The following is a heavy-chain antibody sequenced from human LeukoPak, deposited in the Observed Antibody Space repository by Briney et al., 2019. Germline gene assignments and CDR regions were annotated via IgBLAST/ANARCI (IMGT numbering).Heavy chain of an antibody. D-gene: IGHD3-3*01. CDR1: GGTFSSYA. J-gene: IGHJ5*02. CDR3: ARGPHRRTYDRDNWFDP. V-gene: IGHV1-69*06. Sequence: ASVKVSCKTSGGTFSSYAISWGRQAPGQGLEWMGGIIPIFGTANYAQKFQGRVTITADKSTSTAYMELSSLRSEDTAVYYCARGPHRRTYDRDNWFDPWGQGTLVTVSS. CDR2: IIPIFGTA.